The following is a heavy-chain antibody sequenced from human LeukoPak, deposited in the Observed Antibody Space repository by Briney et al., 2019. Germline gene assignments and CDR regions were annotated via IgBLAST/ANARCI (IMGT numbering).Heavy chain of an antibody. J-gene: IGHJ4*02. CDR2: ISAYNGNT. Sequence: ASVKVSCKASGGTFSSYAISWVRQAPGQGLEWMGWISAYNGNTNYAQKLQGRVTMTTDTSTSTAYMELRSLRSDDTAVYYCARDILTGYYKEDYWGQGTLVTVSS. CDR3: ARDILTGYYKEDY. D-gene: IGHD3-9*01. V-gene: IGHV1-18*01. CDR1: GGTFSSYA.